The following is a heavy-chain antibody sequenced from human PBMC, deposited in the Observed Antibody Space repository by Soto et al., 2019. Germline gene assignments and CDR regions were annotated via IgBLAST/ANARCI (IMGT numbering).Heavy chain of an antibody. CDR2: ISAYNGNT. CDR1: GYTFTSYG. V-gene: IGHV1-18*01. D-gene: IGHD3-22*01. Sequence: ASVKVSCKASGYTFTSYGISWVRQAPGQGLEWMGWISAYNGNTNYAQKLQGRVTMTTDTSTSTAYMELRSLRSDDTAVYYCARVVSTDYYDSSGWCDYWGQGTLVTISS. J-gene: IGHJ4*02. CDR3: ARVVSTDYYDSSGWCDY.